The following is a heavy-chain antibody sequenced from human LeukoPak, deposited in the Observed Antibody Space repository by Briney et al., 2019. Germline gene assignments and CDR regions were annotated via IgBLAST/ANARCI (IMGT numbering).Heavy chain of an antibody. V-gene: IGHV3-48*02. Sequence: PGGSLRLSCAASGFTFSSYSMNWVRQAPGKGLEWVSYISSSSSTIYYADSVKGRFTISRDNAKNSLYLQMNSLRDEDTAVYYCASRCYYYDSSGCPGYWGQGTLVTVSS. CDR2: ISSSSSTI. D-gene: IGHD3-22*01. CDR3: ASRCYYYDSSGCPGY. J-gene: IGHJ4*02. CDR1: GFTFSSYS.